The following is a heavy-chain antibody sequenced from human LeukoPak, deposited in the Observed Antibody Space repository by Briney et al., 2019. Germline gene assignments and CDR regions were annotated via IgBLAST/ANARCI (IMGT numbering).Heavy chain of an antibody. Sequence: SETLSLTCTVSGGSIRSSSYYWGWIRQPPGKGLEWIGSIYYSGSTYYNPSLKSRVTISVDTSKNQFSLKLSSVTAADTAVYYCARDWYYYDSSGYRDPFYWGQGTLVTVSS. CDR3: ARDWYYYDSSGYRDPFY. J-gene: IGHJ4*02. CDR1: GGSIRSSSYY. D-gene: IGHD3-22*01. CDR2: IYYSGST. V-gene: IGHV4-39*07.